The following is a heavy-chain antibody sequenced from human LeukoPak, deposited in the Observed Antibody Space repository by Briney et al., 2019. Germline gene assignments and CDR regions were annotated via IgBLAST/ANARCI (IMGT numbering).Heavy chain of an antibody. Sequence: GGSLRLSCAASGFTFSGSAMHWVRQASGKGLEWVGRIRSKANSYATAYAASVKGRFTISRDDSKNTAYMQMNSLKTEDTAVYYCTRNNCSSTSCYDYWGQGTLVTVSS. CDR3: TRNNCSSTSCYDY. D-gene: IGHD2-2*01. V-gene: IGHV3-73*01. J-gene: IGHJ4*02. CDR2: IRSKANSYAT. CDR1: GFTFSGSA.